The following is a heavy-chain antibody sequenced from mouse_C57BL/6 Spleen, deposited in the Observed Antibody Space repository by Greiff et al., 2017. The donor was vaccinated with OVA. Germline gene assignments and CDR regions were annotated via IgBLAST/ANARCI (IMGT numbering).Heavy chain of an antibody. CDR1: GFTFSSYT. Sequence: EVKLVESGGGLVKPGGSLKLSCAASGFTFSSYTMSWVRQTPEKRLEWVATISGGGGNTYYPDSVKGRFTISRDKAKNTLYLQMSSLRSEDTAWDYCARGYGSSLAWFAYWGQGTLVTVSA. V-gene: IGHV5-9*01. CDR3: ARGYGSSLAWFAY. CDR2: ISGGGGNT. J-gene: IGHJ3*01. D-gene: IGHD1-1*01.